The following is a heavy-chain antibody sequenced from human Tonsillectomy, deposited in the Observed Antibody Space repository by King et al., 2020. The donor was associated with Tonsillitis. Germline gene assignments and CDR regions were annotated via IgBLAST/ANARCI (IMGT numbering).Heavy chain of an antibody. V-gene: IGHV1-18*01. CDR3: ASDYDYYDSSGYPYYYYYGMDV. Sequence: QLVQSGAEVKKPGASVKVSCKASGYTFTSYGISWVRQAPGQGLEWMGWISAYNCNTNYAQKLQGRVTMTTDTSTSTAYMELRSLRSDDTAVYYCASDYDYYDSSGYPYYYYYGMDVWGQGTTVTVSS. CDR2: ISAYNCNT. J-gene: IGHJ6*02. CDR1: GYTFTSYG. D-gene: IGHD3-22*01.